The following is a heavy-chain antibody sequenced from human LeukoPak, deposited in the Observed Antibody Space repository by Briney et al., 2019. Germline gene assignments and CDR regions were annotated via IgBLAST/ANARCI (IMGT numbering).Heavy chain of an antibody. CDR3: ARGDSASKIDY. Sequence: GGSLRLSCAASGFPLSHYWMSWVRQTPAKGLEWVANIKEDGREKYSADSVKGRFTISRDNAKNALYLQMNSLRVEDTAVYFCARGDSASKIDYWGQGTLVTVSS. D-gene: IGHD1-26*01. V-gene: IGHV3-7*01. CDR1: GFPLSHYW. CDR2: IKEDGREK. J-gene: IGHJ4*02.